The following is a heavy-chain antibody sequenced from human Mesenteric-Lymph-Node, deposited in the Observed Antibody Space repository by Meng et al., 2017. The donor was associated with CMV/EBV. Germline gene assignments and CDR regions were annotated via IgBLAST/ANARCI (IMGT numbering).Heavy chain of an antibody. D-gene: IGHD6-6*01. J-gene: IGHJ6*02. V-gene: IGHV3-33*06. CDR1: GFIFSSYG. CDR2: IWYDGSNK. CDR3: AKGKWWSSSEYYYYYYGMDV. Sequence: GGSLRLSCAASGFIFSSYGMHWVRQAPGKGLEWVAVIWYDGSNKYYADSVKGRFTISRDNSKNTLYLQMNSLRAEDTAVYYCAKGKWWSSSEYYYYYYGMDVWGQGTTVTVSS.